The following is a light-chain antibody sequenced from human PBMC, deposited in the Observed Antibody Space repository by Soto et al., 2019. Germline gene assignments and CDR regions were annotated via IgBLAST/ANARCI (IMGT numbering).Light chain of an antibody. V-gene: IGKV3-15*01. CDR1: QSVSSS. CDR2: DTS. CDR3: QQYVHWPPGT. Sequence: EIVVTQSPATLSVSPGERVTLSCRASQSVSSSLAWYQQRPGQAPRLLIYDTSTRAPGIAARFSGSGSGTEFTLTISSLRSEDVAVYYCQQYVHWPPGTFGQGTTVEIK. J-gene: IGKJ1*01.